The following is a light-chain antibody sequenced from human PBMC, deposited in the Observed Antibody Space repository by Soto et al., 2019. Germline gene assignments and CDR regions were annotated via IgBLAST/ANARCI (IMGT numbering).Light chain of an antibody. CDR3: QQYDNSPIT. J-gene: IGKJ5*01. CDR1: QSVSIN. Sequence: EIVMAQSPGTLSVSPGERATLSCRASQSVSINLAWYQQKPGQAPRLLIYGASSRATGIPDRFSGTGSETDFTLTISRLEPEDFAVYYCQQYDNSPITFGQGTRLEIK. V-gene: IGKV3-20*01. CDR2: GAS.